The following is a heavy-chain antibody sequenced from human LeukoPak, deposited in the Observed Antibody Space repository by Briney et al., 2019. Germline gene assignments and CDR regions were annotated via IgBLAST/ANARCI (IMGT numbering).Heavy chain of an antibody. CDR1: GYSISGGDY. D-gene: IGHD2-21*02. V-gene: IGHV4-38-2*01. Sequence: SQTLSITSAVSGYSISGGDYWGWIRQPPRKGLEWIGSIYHSGSTHYNPSLKSRVTISVDTSKNQFSLKLSSVTAADTAVYYCARNTTEVVTAKWFDPWGQGTLVTVSS. CDR2: IYHSGST. CDR3: ARNTTEVVTAKWFDP. J-gene: IGHJ5*02.